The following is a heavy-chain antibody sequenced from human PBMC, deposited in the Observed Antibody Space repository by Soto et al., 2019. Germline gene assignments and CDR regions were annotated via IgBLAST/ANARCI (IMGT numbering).Heavy chain of an antibody. CDR2: IWYDGSNK. V-gene: IGHV3-33*01. Sequence: QVQLVESGGGLVQPGRSLRLSCAASGFAFSNYGMHWVRQAPGKGLEWVAVIWYDGSNKYYADSVKGRFTIARDNSKNTLYVQMNSMRAADTAVYSCARSGHHDYYSAMDVWGTGTTVTVSS. CDR3: ARSGHHDYYSAMDV. J-gene: IGHJ6*04. D-gene: IGHD2-15*01. CDR1: GFAFSNYG.